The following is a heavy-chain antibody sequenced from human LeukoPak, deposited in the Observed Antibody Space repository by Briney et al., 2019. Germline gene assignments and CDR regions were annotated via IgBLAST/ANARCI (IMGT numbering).Heavy chain of an antibody. CDR2: INSDGSST. D-gene: IGHD1-26*01. CDR3: ARDGGSYLSRYYYYYMDV. Sequence: PGGSLRLSCAASGFTFSSYWMHWVRQAPGKGLVWVSRINSDGSSTSYADSVKGRFTISRDNAKNSLYLQMNSLRAEDTAVYYCARDGGSYLSRYYYYYMDVWGKGTTVTVSS. J-gene: IGHJ6*03. V-gene: IGHV3-74*01. CDR1: GFTFSSYW.